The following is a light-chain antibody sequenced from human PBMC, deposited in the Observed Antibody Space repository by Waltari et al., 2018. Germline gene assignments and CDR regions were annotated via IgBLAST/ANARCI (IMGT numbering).Light chain of an antibody. CDR3: QQYQSFPWT. Sequence: DIVMTQSPDSLAVSLGERATINCKSSQSVLFTPTNKNYFAWYQQKPRQPPKLLIYWASTRESGVPDRFSGSVSGTDFTLTISSLQAEDVAVYYCQQYQSFPWTFGQGTKVEIK. V-gene: IGKV4-1*01. CDR1: QSVLFTPTNKNY. J-gene: IGKJ1*01. CDR2: WAS.